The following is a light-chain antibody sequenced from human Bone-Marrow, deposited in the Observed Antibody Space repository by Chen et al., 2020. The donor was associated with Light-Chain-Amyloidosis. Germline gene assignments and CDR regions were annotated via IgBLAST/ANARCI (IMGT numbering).Light chain of an antibody. CDR2: RDT. CDR1: DLPTKY. CDR3: QSADSSGTDEVI. V-gene: IGLV3-25*03. J-gene: IGLJ2*01. Sequence: SYELTQPPSVSVSPGQTARITCSGDDLPTKYAYWYQQKPGQAPVLVIHRDTERPSGISERFSGASSGKTATVTISGVQAEDEADYHCQSADSSGTDEVIFGGGTKLTVL.